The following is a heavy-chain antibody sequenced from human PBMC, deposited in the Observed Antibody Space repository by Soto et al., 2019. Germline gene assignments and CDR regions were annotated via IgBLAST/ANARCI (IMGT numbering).Heavy chain of an antibody. CDR1: GYTFTSYA. CDR2: INAGNGNT. J-gene: IGHJ4*02. V-gene: IGHV1-3*01. CDR3: ARDGFRYGSGSTKLDY. D-gene: IGHD3-10*01. Sequence: ASVKVSCKASGYTFTSYAMHWVRQAPGQRLEWMGWINAGNGNTKYSQKFQGRVTITRDTSASTAYMELSSLRSEDTAVYYCARDGFRYGSGSTKLDYWGQGTLVTVSS.